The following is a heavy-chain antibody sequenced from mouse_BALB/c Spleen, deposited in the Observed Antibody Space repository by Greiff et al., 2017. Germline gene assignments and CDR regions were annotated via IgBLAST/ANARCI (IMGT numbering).Heavy chain of an antibody. Sequence: VQLKESGPELVKPGASVKMSCKASGYTFTSYVMHWVKQKPGQGLEWIGYINPYNDGTKYNEKFKGKATLTSDKSSSTAYMELSSLTSEDSAVYYCARASLQYYFDYWGQGTTLTVSS. V-gene: IGHV1-14*01. J-gene: IGHJ2*01. CDR2: INPYNDGT. CDR1: GYTFTSYV. D-gene: IGHD2-10*01. CDR3: ARASLQYYFDY.